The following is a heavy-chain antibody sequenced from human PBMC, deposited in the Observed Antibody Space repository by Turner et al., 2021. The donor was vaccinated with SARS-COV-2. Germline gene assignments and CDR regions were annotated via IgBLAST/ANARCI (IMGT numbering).Heavy chain of an antibody. CDR3: ARGKSTGTTYYYDEMDV. CDR2: VYNRGNT. D-gene: IGHD4-4*01. Sequence: QLPLQESGPGLVKPSVTLSLTCSVSVGSISSSSYYWGWIRQPPGKGTVLVGSVYNRGNTYYNPSVESGVTISVDTSNNQFSLKLKYVNAADTAVYDCARGKSTGTTYYYDEMDVWGKGTKVTVSS. V-gene: IGHV4-39*01. CDR1: VGSISSSSYY. J-gene: IGHJ6*04.